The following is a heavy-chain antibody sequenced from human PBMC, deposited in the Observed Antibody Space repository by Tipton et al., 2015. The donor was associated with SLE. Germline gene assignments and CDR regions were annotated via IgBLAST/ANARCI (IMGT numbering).Heavy chain of an antibody. D-gene: IGHD6-13*01. J-gene: IGHJ3*02. V-gene: IGHV4-4*07. CDR3: ARDRLWRYSSSSDAFDI. CDR2: IYISGNT. CDR1: GGSISSYY. Sequence: TLSLTCSVSGGSISSYYWSWIRQPAGTGLEWIVRIYISGNTNYNPSLKSRVTMSVDTSKTQFSLRLTSVTAADTAVYYCARDRLWRYSSSSDAFDIWGQGTMVTVSS.